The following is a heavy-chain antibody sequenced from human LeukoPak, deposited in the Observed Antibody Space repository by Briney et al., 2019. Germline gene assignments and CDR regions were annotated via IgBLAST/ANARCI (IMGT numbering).Heavy chain of an antibody. CDR2: ISGSGGST. Sequence: GGSLRLSCAASGFTFSSYAMSWVRQAPGKGLEWVSAISGSGGSTYYADSVKGRFTISRDNSKKTLYLQMNSLRAEDTAVYYCAKDRIRGYSYGPGGDYFDHWGQGTLVSVSS. CDR1: GFTFSSYA. CDR3: AKDRIRGYSYGPGGDYFDH. D-gene: IGHD5-18*01. V-gene: IGHV3-23*01. J-gene: IGHJ4*02.